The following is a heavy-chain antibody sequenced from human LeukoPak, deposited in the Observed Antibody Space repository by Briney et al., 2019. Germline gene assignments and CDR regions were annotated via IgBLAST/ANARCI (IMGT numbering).Heavy chain of an antibody. V-gene: IGHV3-53*01. Sequence: GGSLRLSCAASGFTVSTNYMNWVRQAPGKGLEWVAVIDLGDNTYNADAVKGRFTISRDNSKNTLYLQMNSLRAEDTAVYYCARQDTAMDMYYFDYWGQGTLVTVSS. D-gene: IGHD5-18*01. J-gene: IGHJ4*02. CDR3: ARQDTAMDMYYFDY. CDR1: GFTVSTNY. CDR2: IDLGDNT.